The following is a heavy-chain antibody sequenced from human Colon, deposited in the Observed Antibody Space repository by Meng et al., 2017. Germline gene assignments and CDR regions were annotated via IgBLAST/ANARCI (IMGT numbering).Heavy chain of an antibody. CDR3: ARDTLYGTDY. D-gene: IGHD4-17*01. CDR1: GGSIKSGGYH. CDR2: MSDSGTT. V-gene: IGHV4-31*03. J-gene: IGHJ4*02. Sequence: QVHLHEPGQGLVRPSDDLSLVCTVSGGSIKSGGYHWSWVRQHPGKGLEYIGFMSDSGTTDYNPSLRSRVSISEIGSSKNQFSLTLRSVTAADTATYFCARDTLYGTDYWGQGVLVTVSS.